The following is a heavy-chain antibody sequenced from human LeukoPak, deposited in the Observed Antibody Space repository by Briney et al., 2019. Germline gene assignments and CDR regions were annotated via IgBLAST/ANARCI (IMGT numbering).Heavy chain of an antibody. D-gene: IGHD2-2*01. CDR1: GFTFDVYV. V-gene: IGHV3-48*02. Sequence: GGSLRLSCAAYGFTFDVYVMSWVRQAPGKGLEWISYISVSSGTIYYADSVKGRFTISRDNAKNSLYLQMDSLRDEDTAVYYCARASTFLDYWGQGTLVSVSS. CDR2: ISVSSGTI. J-gene: IGHJ4*02. CDR3: ARASTFLDY.